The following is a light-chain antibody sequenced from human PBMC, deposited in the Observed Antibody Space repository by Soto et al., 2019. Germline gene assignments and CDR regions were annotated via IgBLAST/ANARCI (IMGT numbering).Light chain of an antibody. V-gene: IGLV1-47*01. CDR2: RNN. CDR3: AAWDDSLSGYV. Sequence: QSVLTQPPSASGTPGQRVTISCSGSRSNIGSNYIYWYQQLPGTAPKLLIYRNNQRLSGVPDRFSGSKSGTSASLAIIGFRSEDEADYYCAAWDDSLSGYVFGTGTKVTVL. J-gene: IGLJ1*01. CDR1: RSNIGSNY.